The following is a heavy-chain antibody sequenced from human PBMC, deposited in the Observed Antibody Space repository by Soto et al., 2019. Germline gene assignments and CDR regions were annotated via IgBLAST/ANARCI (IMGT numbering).Heavy chain of an antibody. D-gene: IGHD3-10*01. CDR1: GFTFDDYA. Sequence: GGSLRLSCAASGFTFDDYAMHWVRQAPGKGLEWVSGISWNSGSIGYADSVKGRFTISRDNAKNSLYLQMNSLRAEDTALYYCANSRGFYYGSGSFDYWGQGTLVTVSS. CDR2: ISWNSGSI. J-gene: IGHJ4*02. V-gene: IGHV3-9*01. CDR3: ANSRGFYYGSGSFDY.